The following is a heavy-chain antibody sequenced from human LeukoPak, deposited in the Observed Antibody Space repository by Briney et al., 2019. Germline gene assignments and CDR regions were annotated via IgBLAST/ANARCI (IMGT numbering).Heavy chain of an antibody. J-gene: IGHJ5*02. CDR3: AREQWLVEFDP. D-gene: IGHD6-19*01. V-gene: IGHV1-3*01. CDR1: GYTFTSYA. Sequence: GASVKVSCKASGYTFTSYAMHWVRQAPGQRLEWMGWINAGNGNTKYSQKFQGRVTITRDTSASTAYMVLSSLRSEDTAVYYCAREQWLVEFDPWGQGTLVTVSS. CDR2: INAGNGNT.